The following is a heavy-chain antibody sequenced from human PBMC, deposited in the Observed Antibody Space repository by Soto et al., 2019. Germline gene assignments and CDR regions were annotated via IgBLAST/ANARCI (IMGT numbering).Heavy chain of an antibody. J-gene: IGHJ3*02. CDR3: AKDRMIVDPLGFDI. D-gene: IGHD3-22*01. CDR2: ISNTGAVT. Sequence: QPGGSLRLSCAVSGFTFRNYGMSWVRQAPGKGLEWVSSISNTGAVTYYADSVKGRFTISRDNSKNALNLQMNSLRADDTAVYYCAKDRMIVDPLGFDIWGQGTLVTVSS. V-gene: IGHV3-23*01. CDR1: GFTFRNYG.